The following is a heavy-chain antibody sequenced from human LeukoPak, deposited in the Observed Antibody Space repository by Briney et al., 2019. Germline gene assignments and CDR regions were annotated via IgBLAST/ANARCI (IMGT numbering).Heavy chain of an antibody. V-gene: IGHV1-69*01. CDR1: GGTFSSYA. CDR3: AILWFGELLGDLEFDI. J-gene: IGHJ3*02. CDR2: IIPIFGTA. D-gene: IGHD3-10*01. Sequence: SVKVSCKASGGTFSSYAISWVRQAPGQGLEWMGGIIPIFGTANYAQKFQGRVTITAVESTSTAYMELRSLRSDDTAAYYCAILWFGELLGDLEFDIWGQGTMVTVSS.